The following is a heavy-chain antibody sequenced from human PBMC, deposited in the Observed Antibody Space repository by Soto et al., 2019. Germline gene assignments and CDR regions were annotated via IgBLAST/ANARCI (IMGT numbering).Heavy chain of an antibody. CDR3: AKDRVVVAATGGLDY. J-gene: IGHJ4*02. CDR2: ISYDGSNK. V-gene: IGHV3-30*18. CDR1: GFTFSSYG. Sequence: QVQLVESGGGVVQPGRSLRLSCAAYGFTFSSYGMHWVRQAPGKGLEWVAVISYDGSNKYYADSVKGRFTISRDNSKNTLYLQMNSLRADDTAVYYCAKDRVVVAATGGLDYWGQGTLVTVSS. D-gene: IGHD2-15*01.